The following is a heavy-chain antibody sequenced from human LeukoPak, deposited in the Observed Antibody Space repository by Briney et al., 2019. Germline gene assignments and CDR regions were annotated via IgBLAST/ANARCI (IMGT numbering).Heavy chain of an antibody. Sequence: GASVKVPCKASGYTFTSYYMHWVRQAPGQGLEWMGIINPSGGSTSYAQKFQGRVTMTRDTSTSTVYMELSSLRSEDTAVYYCAGGPPGYCSGGSCLSPSDYWGQGTLVTVSS. CDR1: GYTFTSYY. CDR3: AGGPPGYCSGGSCLSPSDY. J-gene: IGHJ4*02. CDR2: INPSGGST. V-gene: IGHV1-46*01. D-gene: IGHD2-15*01.